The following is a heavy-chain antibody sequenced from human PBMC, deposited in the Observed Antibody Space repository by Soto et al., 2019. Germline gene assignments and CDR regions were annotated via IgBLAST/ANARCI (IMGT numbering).Heavy chain of an antibody. J-gene: IGHJ5*02. CDR3: ASALGGHYYDWFDP. D-gene: IGHD3-10*01. CDR2: INAGNGNT. V-gene: IGHV1-3*05. Sequence: QVQLVQSGAEEKKPGASVKVSCKASGYTFTSYAMHWVRQAPGQRLEWMGWINAGNGNTKYSQKFQGRVTITRDTPASTAYMELSSLRSEDTAVYYCASALGGHYYDWFDPWGQGTLVTVSS. CDR1: GYTFTSYA.